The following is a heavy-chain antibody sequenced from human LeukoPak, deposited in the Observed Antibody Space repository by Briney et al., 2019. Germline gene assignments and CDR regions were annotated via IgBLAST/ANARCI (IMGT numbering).Heavy chain of an antibody. D-gene: IGHD5-24*01. J-gene: IGHJ4*02. Sequence: SETLSPTCPVSGGSISNYYYWTWIRQPPGKGLEWIGYVYYTGSTNFNPSLKSRVTMSLDTSRNQFSLKLTSLTAADTAVYYCARGAMATTPFFDYWGQGTLVTVSS. CDR2: VYYTGST. CDR1: GGSISNYY. V-gene: IGHV4-59*01. CDR3: ARGAMATTPFFDY.